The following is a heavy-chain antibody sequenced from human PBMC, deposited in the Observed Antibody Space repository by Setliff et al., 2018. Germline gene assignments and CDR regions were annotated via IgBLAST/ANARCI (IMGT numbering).Heavy chain of an antibody. CDR1: GGSISSYY. Sequence: SETLSLTCTVSGGSISSYYWSWIRQPPGKGLEWIGYIYYSGSTNYNPSLKSRVTIAVDTSKNQLSLKLNSVTAADTAVYYCARDHRDGYNAPYYYYYMDVWGKGTTVTVSS. D-gene: IGHD5-12*01. CDR3: ARDHRDGYNAPYYYYYMDV. CDR2: IYYSGST. V-gene: IGHV4-59*01. J-gene: IGHJ6*03.